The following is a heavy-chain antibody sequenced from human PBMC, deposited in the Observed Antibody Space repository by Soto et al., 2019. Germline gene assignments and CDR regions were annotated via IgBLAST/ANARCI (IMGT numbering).Heavy chain of an antibody. CDR1: GYTFTYYA. Sequence: QVQLVQSGAEVRRPGASVKLSCKAFGYTFTYYALHWVRQAPGQRPEWMGWINPDNGNTKYSQKFQGRLTITRDTSASTAYMELDSLTSEDTAVYYCTKDRIIMIRGVLIFHYWGQGALVTVSS. D-gene: IGHD3-10*01. V-gene: IGHV1-3*01. J-gene: IGHJ4*02. CDR3: TKDRIIMIRGVLIFHY. CDR2: INPDNGNT.